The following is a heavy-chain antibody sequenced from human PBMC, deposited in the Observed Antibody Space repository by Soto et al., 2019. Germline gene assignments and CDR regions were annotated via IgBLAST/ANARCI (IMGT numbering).Heavy chain of an antibody. CDR3: ARGWDSSSWYNDDNWYFDL. V-gene: IGHV2-26*01. CDR2: IFSNDEK. CDR1: GFSLSNARMG. J-gene: IGHJ2*01. Sequence: QVTLKESGPVLVKPTETLTLTCTVSGFSLSNARMGVSWIRQPPGKVLEWLAHIFSNDEKSYSTSLKSRLTISKDTSKSQVVLTMTNMDPVDTATYYCARGWDSSSWYNDDNWYFDLWGRGTLVTVSS. D-gene: IGHD6-13*01.